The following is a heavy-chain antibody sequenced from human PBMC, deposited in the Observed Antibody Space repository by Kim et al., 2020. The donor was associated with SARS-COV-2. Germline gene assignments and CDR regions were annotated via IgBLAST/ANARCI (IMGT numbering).Heavy chain of an antibody. V-gene: IGHV3-7*01. J-gene: IGHJ4*02. CDR2: SEE. D-gene: IGHD5-12*01. CDR3: AGEGGYGDY. Sequence: SEECYVDSVHGRFTISRDNAKNSLYLQMNSLRAEDTAVYYCAGEGGYGDYWGQGTLVTVSS.